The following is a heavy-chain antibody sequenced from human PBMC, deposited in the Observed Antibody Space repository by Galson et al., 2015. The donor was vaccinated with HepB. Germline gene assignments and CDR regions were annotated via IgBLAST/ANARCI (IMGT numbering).Heavy chain of an antibody. Sequence: SCKASGYTFTSYAMHWVRQAPGQRLEWMGWINAGNGNTKYSQKFQGRVTITRDTSASTAYMELSSLRSEDTAVYYCARQSTRWGYSYGFGYWGQGTLVTVSS. D-gene: IGHD5-18*01. CDR1: GYTFTSYA. CDR2: INAGNGNT. V-gene: IGHV1-3*01. J-gene: IGHJ4*02. CDR3: ARQSTRWGYSYGFGY.